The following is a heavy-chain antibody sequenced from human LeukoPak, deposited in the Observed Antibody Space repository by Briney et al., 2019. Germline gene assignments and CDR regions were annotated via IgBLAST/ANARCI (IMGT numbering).Heavy chain of an antibody. D-gene: IGHD3-22*01. CDR1: GFTVSSNY. J-gene: IGHJ4*02. V-gene: IGHV3-53*01. CDR2: IYSSGST. CDR3: ARDRSSGYGVDY. Sequence: GGSLRLSCAASGFTVSSNYMSWVRQAPGKGLEWVSVIYSSGSTDYADSVKGRFTISRDNSKNTLYLQMNSLRAEDTAVYYCARDRSSGYGVDYWDQETLVTVSS.